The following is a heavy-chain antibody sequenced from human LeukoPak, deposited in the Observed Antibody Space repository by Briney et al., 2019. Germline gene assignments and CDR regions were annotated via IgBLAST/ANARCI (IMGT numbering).Heavy chain of an antibody. Sequence: GGSLRLSCAAYGFTFSNYAMNWVRQAPGKGLEWVSGFSGSGGNTYYADSVKGRFTISRDNSKNTLYLQMSSLRTEDTAVYYCVKDGSGSYYTYYFDYWGQGTLVTVSS. CDR3: VKDGSGSYYTYYFDY. J-gene: IGHJ4*02. CDR1: GFTFSNYA. CDR2: FSGSGGNT. V-gene: IGHV3-23*01. D-gene: IGHD3-10*01.